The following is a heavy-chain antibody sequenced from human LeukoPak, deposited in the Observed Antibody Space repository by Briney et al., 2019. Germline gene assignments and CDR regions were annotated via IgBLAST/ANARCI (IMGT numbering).Heavy chain of an antibody. CDR3: ARDAVRGGMITFGGVHRYFDY. J-gene: IGHJ4*02. V-gene: IGHV1-2*02. Sequence: ASVKVSCKASGYTFTGYYMHWVRQAPGQGLEWMGWINANSGGTKYAQKFQGRVTMTRDTSISTAYMELSRLRSDDTAVYYCARDAVRGGMITFGGVHRYFDYWGQGTLVTVPS. D-gene: IGHD3-16*01. CDR1: GYTFTGYY. CDR2: INANSGGT.